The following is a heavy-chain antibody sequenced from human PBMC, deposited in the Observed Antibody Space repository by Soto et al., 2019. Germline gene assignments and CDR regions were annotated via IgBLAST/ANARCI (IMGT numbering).Heavy chain of an antibody. D-gene: IGHD6-25*01. J-gene: IGHJ4*02. CDR3: AASSGWQEFDY. Sequence: ASVKVSCKASGYTFTSYYMHWVRQAPGQGLEWMGIINPSGGSTSYAQKFQGRVTMTRDTSTSTVYMELSSLRSEDTAVYYCAASSGWQEFDYWGQGTLVTVPS. CDR1: GYTFTSYY. CDR2: INPSGGST. V-gene: IGHV1-46*01.